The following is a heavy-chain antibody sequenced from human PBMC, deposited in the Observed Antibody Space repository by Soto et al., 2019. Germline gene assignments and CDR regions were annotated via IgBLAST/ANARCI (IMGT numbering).Heavy chain of an antibody. V-gene: IGHV4-31*03. Sequence: SETLSLTGTVSGHSLSSGGCYWSWILQHPGKGLEWVGYIYFTGSALYNPSLKSRLAMSLDTSKKQFSLRLTSVTAADTAVYFCARDWGSSGWPNWGQGTLVTVSS. J-gene: IGHJ4*02. CDR2: IYFTGSA. CDR1: GHSLSSGGCY. D-gene: IGHD6-19*01. CDR3: ARDWGSSGWPN.